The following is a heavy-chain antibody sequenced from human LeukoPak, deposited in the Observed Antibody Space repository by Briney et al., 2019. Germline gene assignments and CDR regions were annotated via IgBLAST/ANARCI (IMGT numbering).Heavy chain of an antibody. CDR3: ARVKGSVTYYSFDY. J-gene: IGHJ4*02. CDR2: IHYTGST. CDR1: GGSISGYY. V-gene: IGHV4-59*01. Sequence: SETLSLTCTVSGGSISGYYWTWIRQPPGKGLEWIGYIHYTGSTNYNPSLKSRVTVSVDTSKNQFSLKLRSVAAADTAVYYCARVKGSVTYYSFDYWGQGTLVTVSS. D-gene: IGHD3-10*01.